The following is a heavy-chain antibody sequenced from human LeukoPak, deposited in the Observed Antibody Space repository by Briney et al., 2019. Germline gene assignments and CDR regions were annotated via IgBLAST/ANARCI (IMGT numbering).Heavy chain of an antibody. D-gene: IGHD2-15*01. CDR3: ARDPSYCSGGSCYSFDS. V-gene: IGHV4-34*09. CDR2: IYYSGST. J-gene: IGHJ4*02. Sequence: SETLSLTCAVYGGSFSGYYWSWIRQPPGKGLEWIGYIYYSGSTYYNPSLKSRVTISVDTSKNQFSLKLSSVTAADTAVYYCARDPSYCSGGSCYSFDSWGQGTLVTVSS. CDR1: GGSFSGYY.